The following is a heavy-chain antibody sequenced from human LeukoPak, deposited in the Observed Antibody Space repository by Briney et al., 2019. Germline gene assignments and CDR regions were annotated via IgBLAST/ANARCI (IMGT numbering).Heavy chain of an antibody. Sequence: SETLSLSCSVSGAYIGSYYWSWMRQAPGKGLEWIGYISPDGYNLNTPSLRSRVTITRDTSENQFSLILSSVTAADTAVYYCTRHDVVPVLGHGMADWGQGTTVTVAS. V-gene: IGHV4-59*08. D-gene: IGHD2-2*01. J-gene: IGHJ6*02. CDR1: GAYIGSYY. CDR2: ISPDGYN. CDR3: TRHDVVPVLGHGMAD.